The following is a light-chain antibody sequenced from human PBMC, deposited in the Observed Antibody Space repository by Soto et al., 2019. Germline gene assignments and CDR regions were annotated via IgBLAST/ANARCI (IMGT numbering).Light chain of an antibody. CDR1: QSVTSSY. CDR3: QQYGSSPRT. CDR2: GAS. Sequence: ESVLTQSPGTLSLSPGERATLSCRASQSVTSSYLAWYQQKPGQAPRLLIYGASSRATGIPDRFSGSGSGTDFTLTIRRLESEDFAVYYCQQYGSSPRTFGQGTKVEIK. J-gene: IGKJ1*01. V-gene: IGKV3-20*01.